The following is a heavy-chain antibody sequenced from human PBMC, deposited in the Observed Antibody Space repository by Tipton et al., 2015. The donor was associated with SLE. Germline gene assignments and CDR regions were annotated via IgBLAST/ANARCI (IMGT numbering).Heavy chain of an antibody. V-gene: IGHV4-39*07. Sequence: TLSLTCTVSGGSISTSSYYWAWIRQPPGKGLECIGNINYSGTTSYNPSLKSRVTMSVDTSQSQFSLTLSSVTAADTAIYYCARWNFVTMTGGFDIWGQGTTFTVS. CDR1: GGSISTSSYY. D-gene: IGHD1-7*01. J-gene: IGHJ3*02. CDR3: ARWNFVTMTGGFDI. CDR2: INYSGTT.